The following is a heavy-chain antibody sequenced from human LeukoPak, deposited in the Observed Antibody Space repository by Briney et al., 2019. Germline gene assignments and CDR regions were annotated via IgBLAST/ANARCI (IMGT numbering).Heavy chain of an antibody. Sequence: TASETLSLTCTVSGGSISSYYWSWIRQPAGKGLEWIGRIYTSGSTNYNPSLKSRVTMPVDTSKNQFSLKLSSVTAADTAVYYCARTSYGSGSYHYFDYWGQGTLVTVSS. J-gene: IGHJ4*02. CDR3: ARTSYGSGSYHYFDY. CDR1: GGSISSYY. V-gene: IGHV4-4*07. D-gene: IGHD3-10*01. CDR2: IYTSGST.